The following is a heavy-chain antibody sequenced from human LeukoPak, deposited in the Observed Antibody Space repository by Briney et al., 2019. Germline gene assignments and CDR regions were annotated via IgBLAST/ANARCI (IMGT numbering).Heavy chain of an antibody. CDR2: IRSKAYGGTT. V-gene: IGHV3-49*04. J-gene: IGHJ4*02. CDR3: TRAGERNYDFWSGYRDSYFDY. CDR1: GFTFGDYA. Sequence: GGSLRLSCTASGFTFGDYAMSWVRQAPGKGLEWVGFIRSKAYGGTTEYAASVKGRFTISRDDSKSIAYLQMNSLKTEDTAVYYCTRAGERNYDFWSGYRDSYFDYWGQGTLVTVFS. D-gene: IGHD3-3*01.